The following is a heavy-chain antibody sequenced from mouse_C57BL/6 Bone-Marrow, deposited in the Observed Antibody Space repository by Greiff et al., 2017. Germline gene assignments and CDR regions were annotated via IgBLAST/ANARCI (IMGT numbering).Heavy chain of an antibody. CDR2: ISSGSSTI. CDR3: ARREGAY. CDR1: GFTFSDYG. Sequence: EVHLVESGGGLVKPGGSLKLSCAASGFTFSDYGMHWVRQAPEKGLEWVAYISSGSSTIYYADTVKGRFTISRDNAKNTLFLQMTSLRSEDTAMYYCARREGAYWGQGTLVTVSA. J-gene: IGHJ3*01. V-gene: IGHV5-17*01.